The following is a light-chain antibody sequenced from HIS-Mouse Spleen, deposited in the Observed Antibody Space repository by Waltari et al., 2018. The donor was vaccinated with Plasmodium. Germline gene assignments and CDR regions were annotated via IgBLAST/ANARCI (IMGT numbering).Light chain of an antibody. V-gene: IGKV2-28*01. Sequence: DIVMTQSPLSLPVTPGEPASISCRSSQSLLHSNGYNYLDWYLQKPGQSPQLLIYLGSNRASGVPDRFSGSGSGTDFTLTISSLQPEDFATYYCQQANSFPLTFGGGTKVEIK. CDR2: LGS. J-gene: IGKJ4*01. CDR3: QQANSFPLT. CDR1: QSLLHSNGYNY.